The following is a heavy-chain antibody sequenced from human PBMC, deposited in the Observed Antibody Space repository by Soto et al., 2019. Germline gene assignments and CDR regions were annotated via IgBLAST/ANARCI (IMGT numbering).Heavy chain of an antibody. CDR1: GGTFSSYA. D-gene: IGHD1-26*01. CDR3: AGEWERQDYYYGMDV. V-gene: IGHV1-69*12. CDR2: IIPIFGTA. Sequence: QVQLVQSGAEVKKPGSSVKVSCKASGGTFSSYAISWVRQAPGQGLEWMGGIIPIFGTANYAKKFQGRVTITADEATSTAYKELSSLRSEDTAVYYCAGEWERQDYYYGMDVWGQGTTVTVSS. J-gene: IGHJ6*02.